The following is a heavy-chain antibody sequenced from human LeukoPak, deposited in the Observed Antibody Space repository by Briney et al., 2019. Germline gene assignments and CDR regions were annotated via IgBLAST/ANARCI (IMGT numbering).Heavy chain of an antibody. D-gene: IGHD5-18*01. CDR2: INLDGGAT. CDR1: GSTFSGYW. CDR3: ARRMGGYRALDY. V-gene: IGHV3-7*01. Sequence: GGSLRLSCAVSGSTFSGYWMAWVRQVPGKEPEWVANINLDGGATYYVDSVKGRFTIYRDKATNSLYLQMNSLRAEDTAIYYCARRMGGYRALDYWGQGTLVTVSS. J-gene: IGHJ4*02.